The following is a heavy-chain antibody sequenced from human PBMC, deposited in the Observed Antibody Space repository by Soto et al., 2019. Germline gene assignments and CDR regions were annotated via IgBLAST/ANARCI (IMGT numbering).Heavy chain of an antibody. Sequence: SETLSLTCTVSGGSISSGGYYWSWIRQHPGKGLEWIGYIYYSGSTYYNPSLKSRVTISVDTSKNQFSLKLSSVTAADTAVYYCARDLCSSTSCYPHGMDVWGQGTTVTVSS. CDR2: IYYSGST. CDR3: ARDLCSSTSCYPHGMDV. CDR1: GGSISSGGYY. J-gene: IGHJ6*02. V-gene: IGHV4-31*03. D-gene: IGHD2-2*01.